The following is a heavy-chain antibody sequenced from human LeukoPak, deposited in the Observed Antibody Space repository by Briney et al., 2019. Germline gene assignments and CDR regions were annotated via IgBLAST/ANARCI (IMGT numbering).Heavy chain of an antibody. CDR3: ARDQVGIDY. D-gene: IGHD1-26*01. CDR2: ISYDGSNK. CDR1: GFTFSSYP. Sequence: GGSLRLSCAASGFTFSSYPMHWVRQAPGKGLGWVAVISYDGSNKYYADSVKGRFTISRDNSKNTLYLQMNSLRAEDTAVYYCARDQVGIDYWGQGTLVTVSS. J-gene: IGHJ4*02. V-gene: IGHV3-30*04.